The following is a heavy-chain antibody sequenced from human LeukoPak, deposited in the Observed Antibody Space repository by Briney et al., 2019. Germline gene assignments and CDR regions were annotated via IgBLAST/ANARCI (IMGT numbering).Heavy chain of an antibody. J-gene: IGHJ6*02. D-gene: IGHD5-12*01. CDR1: GFTFDDYA. V-gene: IGHV3-9*01. Sequence: GGSLRLSCAASGFTFDDYAMHWVRQAPGKGLGWVSGISWNSGSIGYADSVKGRFTISRDNAKNSLYLQMNSLRAEDTALYYCAKGAQWLRLSYGMDVWGQGTTVTVSS. CDR3: AKGAQWLRLSYGMDV. CDR2: ISWNSGSI.